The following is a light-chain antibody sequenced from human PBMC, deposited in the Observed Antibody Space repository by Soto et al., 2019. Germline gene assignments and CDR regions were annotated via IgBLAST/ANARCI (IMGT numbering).Light chain of an antibody. CDR1: QNVNTY. Sequence: EIVLTQSPATLSLSPGERATLSCRASQNVNTYLAWYQQKPGQAPRLLLYDASNRATGILAMFSGSGSGTDFTLTISSLDAEDFAVYYCQHRTYGPAWTFGQGTKVDIK. CDR3: QHRTYGPAWT. V-gene: IGKV3-11*01. J-gene: IGKJ1*01. CDR2: DAS.